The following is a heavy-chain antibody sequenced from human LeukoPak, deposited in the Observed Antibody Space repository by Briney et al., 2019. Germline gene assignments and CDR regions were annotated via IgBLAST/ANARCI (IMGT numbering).Heavy chain of an antibody. CDR2: IIPILGIA. D-gene: IGHD1-14*01. CDR1: GGTFSSYA. Sequence: GASVKVSCKASGGTFSSYAISWVRQAPGQGLEWMGRIIPILGIANYAQKFQGRVTITADKSTSTAYMELSSLRSEDTAVYYCARSLPQNAFDIWGQGTMVTVSS. J-gene: IGHJ3*02. V-gene: IGHV1-69*04. CDR3: ARSLPQNAFDI.